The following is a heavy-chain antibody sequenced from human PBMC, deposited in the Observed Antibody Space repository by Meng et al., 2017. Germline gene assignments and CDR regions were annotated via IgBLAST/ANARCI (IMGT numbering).Heavy chain of an antibody. V-gene: IGHV1-2*06. CDR3: ARGLNDYVWGSYRHFDY. CDR1: GYTFTGYY. CDR2: INPNSGGT. J-gene: IGHJ4*02. Sequence: QGRLGQSGVGVKKPGASGKVPCKASGYTFTGYYMHWVRQAPGQGLEWMGRINPNSGGTNYAQKFQGRVTMTRDTSISTAYMELSRLRSDDTAVYYCARGLNDYVWGSYRHFDYWGQGTLVTVSS. D-gene: IGHD3-16*02.